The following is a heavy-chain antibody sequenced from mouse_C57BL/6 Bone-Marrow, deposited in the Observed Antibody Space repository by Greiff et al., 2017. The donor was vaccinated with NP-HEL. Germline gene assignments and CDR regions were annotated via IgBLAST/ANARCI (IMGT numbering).Heavy chain of an antibody. D-gene: IGHD2-4*01. CDR3: ARVIYYDYYYWYFDV. Sequence: KESGYSFTGYYMNWVKQSPEKSLEWIGEINPSTGGTTYNQKFKAKATLTVDKSSSTAYMQLKSLTSEDSAVYYCARVIYYDYYYWYFDVWGTGTTVTVSS. V-gene: IGHV1-42*01. CDR1: GYSFTGYY. J-gene: IGHJ1*03. CDR2: INPSTGGT.